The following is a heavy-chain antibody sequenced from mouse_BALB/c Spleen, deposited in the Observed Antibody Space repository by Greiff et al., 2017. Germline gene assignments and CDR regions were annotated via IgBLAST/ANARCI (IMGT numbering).Heavy chain of an antibody. D-gene: IGHD3-3*01. CDR3: ASFFRGRTYYFDY. V-gene: IGHV1-9*01. CDR1: GYTFSSYW. Sequence: QVQLQQSGAELMKPGASVKISCKATGYTFSSYWIEWVKQRPGHGLEWIGEILPGSGSTNYNEKFKGKATFTADTSSNTAYMQLSSLTSEDSAVYYCASFFRGRTYYFDYWGQGTTLTVSS. CDR2: ILPGSGST. J-gene: IGHJ2*01.